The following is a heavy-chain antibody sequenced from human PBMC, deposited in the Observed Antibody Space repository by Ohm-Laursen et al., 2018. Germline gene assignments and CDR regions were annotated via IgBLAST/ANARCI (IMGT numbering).Heavy chain of an antibody. CDR1: GGSFSGYY. V-gene: IGHV4-34*01. Sequence: SQTLSLTCAVYGGSFSGYYWSWIRQPPGKGLEWIGEINHSGSTNYNPSLKSRVTISVDTSKNQFSLKLSSVTAADTAVYYCARARGPYYYDSSGYPGGRFDPWGQGTLVTVSS. CDR3: ARARGPYYYDSSGYPGGRFDP. D-gene: IGHD3-22*01. J-gene: IGHJ5*02. CDR2: INHSGST.